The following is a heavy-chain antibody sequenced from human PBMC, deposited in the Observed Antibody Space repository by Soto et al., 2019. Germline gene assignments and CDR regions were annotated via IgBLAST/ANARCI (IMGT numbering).Heavy chain of an antibody. V-gene: IGHV1-46*01. Sequence: QVQLVQSGAEVKKPGASVKVSCRASGYTFTSYYMHWVRQAPGQGLEWMGIINPSGGSTSYAQKFQGRVTMTRDTSTSTVDMELSSLRSEDTAVYYCARDLGELQSHWGQGTLVTVSS. CDR3: ARDLGELQSH. CDR2: INPSGGST. CDR1: GYTFTSYY. D-gene: IGHD1-26*01. J-gene: IGHJ4*02.